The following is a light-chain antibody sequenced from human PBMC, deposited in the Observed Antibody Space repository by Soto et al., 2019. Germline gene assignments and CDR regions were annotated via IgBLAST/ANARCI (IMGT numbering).Light chain of an antibody. J-gene: IGKJ5*01. CDR3: QQYGSP. V-gene: IGKV3-20*01. CDR2: GAS. CDR1: QSVSSSY. Sequence: EIVLTQSPGTLSLSPGERATLSCRASQSVSSSYLAWYQQKPGQAPRLLFYGASSRATAIPNRFSGSGSGTDFTLTISRLEPEDFAVYYCQQYGSPFGQGTRLEIK.